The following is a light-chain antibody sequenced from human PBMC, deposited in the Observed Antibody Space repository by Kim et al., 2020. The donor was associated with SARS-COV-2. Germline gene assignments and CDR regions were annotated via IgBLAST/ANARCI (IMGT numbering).Light chain of an antibody. J-gene: IGKJ4*01. CDR3: QQYGSSPLT. CDR1: KSVSSSY. Sequence: SPGERATISCRASKSVSSSYLAWYQQKPGQAPRLLIYGASSRATGIPDRFSGSGSGTDFTLTINKLEPEDFAMYYCQQYGSSPLTFGGGTKVDIK. CDR2: GAS. V-gene: IGKV3-20*01.